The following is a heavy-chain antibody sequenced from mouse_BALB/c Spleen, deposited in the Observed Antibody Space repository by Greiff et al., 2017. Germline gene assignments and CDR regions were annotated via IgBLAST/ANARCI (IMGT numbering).Heavy chain of an antibody. J-gene: IGHJ4*01. CDR3: VRENYYAMDY. V-gene: IGHV10S3*01. CDR2: IRSKSNNYAT. Sequence: GGGLVQPKGSLKLSCAASGFTFNTNAMNWVRQAPGKGLEWVARIRSKSNNYATYYADSVKDRFTISRDDSQSMLYLQMNNLKTEDTAMYYCVRENYYAMDYWGQGTSVTVSS. CDR1: GFTFNTNA.